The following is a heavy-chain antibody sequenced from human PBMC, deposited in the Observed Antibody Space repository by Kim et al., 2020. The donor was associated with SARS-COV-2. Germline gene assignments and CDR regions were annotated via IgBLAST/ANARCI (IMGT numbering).Heavy chain of an antibody. CDR2: VYYSGIT. J-gene: IGHJ4*02. Sequence: SETLSLTCTVSGASISSSTYYWGWIRQPPGKGLEWIASVYYSGITYHNTSLKSRLTTSVDTSKNQFSLTLCSVTAADTAVYYCARMECGNDRNVYYPFFDNWGQRTLVTVSP. CDR1: GASISSSTYY. V-gene: IGHV4-39*07. D-gene: IGHD3-22*01. CDR3: ARMECGNDRNVYYPFFDN.